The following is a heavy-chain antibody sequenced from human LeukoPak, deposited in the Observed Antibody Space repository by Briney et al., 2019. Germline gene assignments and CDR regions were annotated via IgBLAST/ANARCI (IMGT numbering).Heavy chain of an antibody. CDR3: ASVLWFGGIFFDY. Sequence: GGSLRLSCAASGFSFSDYYMSWIRQAPGKGLEWVSFMSNSSSTIYYADSVKGRFTISRDNTKNSLYLQMNSLRAEDTAVYYCASVLWFGGIFFDYWGQGTLVTVSS. CDR1: GFSFSDYY. V-gene: IGHV3-11*01. D-gene: IGHD3-10*01. J-gene: IGHJ4*02. CDR2: MSNSSSTI.